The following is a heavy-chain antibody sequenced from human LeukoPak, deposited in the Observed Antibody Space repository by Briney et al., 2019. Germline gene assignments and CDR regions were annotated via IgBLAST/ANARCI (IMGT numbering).Heavy chain of an antibody. Sequence: GGSLRLSCAASGFTFSSYWMSWVRQAPGKGLEWVANIKQDGSEKHYVDSVKGRFTISRDNAENSLFLQMNSLRVEDTAVYYCAREWQGGIAAAGTRIEGDYWGQGTLVAVSS. J-gene: IGHJ4*02. V-gene: IGHV3-7*01. CDR3: AREWQGGIAAAGTRIEGDY. CDR1: GFTFSSYW. CDR2: IKQDGSEK. D-gene: IGHD6-13*01.